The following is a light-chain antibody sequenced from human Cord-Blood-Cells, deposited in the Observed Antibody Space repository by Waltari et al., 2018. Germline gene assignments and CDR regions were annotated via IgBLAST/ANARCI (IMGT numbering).Light chain of an antibody. CDR1: SSDARSYNP. CDR2: EVS. J-gene: IGLJ1*01. Sequence: QSPLTLPPPVSGSPGQSITISCTGTSSDARSYNPVSWYQQHPGKAPKLMIDEVSKRPSGVSNRFSGSKSGNTASLTISGLQAEDEADYYCCSYAGSSTFYVFGTGTKVTVL. CDR3: CSYAGSSTFYV. V-gene: IGLV2-23*02.